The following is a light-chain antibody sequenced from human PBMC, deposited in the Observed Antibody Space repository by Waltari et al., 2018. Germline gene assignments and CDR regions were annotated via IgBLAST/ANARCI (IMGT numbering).Light chain of an antibody. CDR1: RGISAAF. V-gene: IGKV3-20*01. Sequence: NVLTQSPGTLSMSAGEGAPFSCRASRGISAAFLARYQQKPGQAPRLLIYATSRRATVIPERVSGSGSGKDFTHTINRVEPEDFAVYYCQQQGDSPYTFGQGTRLEIK. CDR2: ATS. J-gene: IGKJ2*01. CDR3: QQQGDSPYT.